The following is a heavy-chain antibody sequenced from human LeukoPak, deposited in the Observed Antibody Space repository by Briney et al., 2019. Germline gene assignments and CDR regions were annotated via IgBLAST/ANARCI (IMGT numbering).Heavy chain of an antibody. Sequence: SETLSLTCTVSGGSISSSSYYWGWIRQPPGKGLEWIGSIYYSGSTYYNPSLKSRVTISVDTSKNQFSLKLSSVTAADTAVYYCARVGGDYLSFDYWGQGTLVTVSS. CDR2: IYYSGST. D-gene: IGHD4-17*01. CDR3: ARVGGDYLSFDY. V-gene: IGHV4-39*01. J-gene: IGHJ4*02. CDR1: GGSISSSSYY.